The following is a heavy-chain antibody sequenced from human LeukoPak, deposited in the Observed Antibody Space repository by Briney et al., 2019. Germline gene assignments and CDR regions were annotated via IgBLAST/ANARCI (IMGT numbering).Heavy chain of an antibody. D-gene: IGHD1-26*01. Sequence: GGSLRLSCAASGLTFSSYAMSWVRQAPGKGLEWVSAISGSGGSTYYADSVKGRFTISRDNSKNTLYLQMNSLRAEDTAVYYCAKDRWELLNFDYWGQGTLVTVSS. J-gene: IGHJ4*02. CDR3: AKDRWELLNFDY. V-gene: IGHV3-23*01. CDR1: GLTFSSYA. CDR2: ISGSGGST.